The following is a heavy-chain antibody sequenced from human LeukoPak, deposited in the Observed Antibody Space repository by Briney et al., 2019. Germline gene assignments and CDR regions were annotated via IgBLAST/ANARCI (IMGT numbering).Heavy chain of an antibody. D-gene: IGHD3-9*01. CDR3: ARELDILTGFSAGYYMDV. CDR1: GGTFSSYA. CDR2: IIPIFGTA. V-gene: IGHV1-69*13. J-gene: IGHJ6*03. Sequence: SVKVSCKASGGTFSSYAISWVRQAPGQGLEWMGGIIPIFGTANYAQKFQGRVTITADESTSTAYMELSSLRSEDTAVYYCARELDILTGFSAGYYMDVWGKGTTVTIPS.